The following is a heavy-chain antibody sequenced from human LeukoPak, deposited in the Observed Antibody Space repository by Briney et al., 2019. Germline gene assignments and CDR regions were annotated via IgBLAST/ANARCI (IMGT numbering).Heavy chain of an antibody. CDR3: ARNHYDILTGYYGYYYYMDV. CDR2: INPNSGGT. Sequence: ASVKVSCKASGYTFTGYYMHWVRQAPGQGLEWMGWINPNSGGTNYAQKFQGRVTMTRDTSISTAYMELSRLRSDDTAVYYCARNHYDILTGYYGYYYYMDVWGKGTTVTISS. CDR1: GYTFTGYY. V-gene: IGHV1-2*02. J-gene: IGHJ6*03. D-gene: IGHD3-9*01.